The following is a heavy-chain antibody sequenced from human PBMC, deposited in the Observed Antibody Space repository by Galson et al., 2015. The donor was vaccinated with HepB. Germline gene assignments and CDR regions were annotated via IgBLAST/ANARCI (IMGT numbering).Heavy chain of an antibody. V-gene: IGHV3-53*01. J-gene: IGHJ4*02. Sequence: SLRLSCAASGFIVSNNHMTRVRQAPGKGLEWVSVIYSGGSTYYADSVKGRFTISRDNSKNTLYLQMNSLRAEDTAVYYCAREYSAGWFSGLGYWGQGTLVTVSS. CDR2: IYSGGST. CDR1: GFIVSNNH. CDR3: AREYSAGWFSGLGY. D-gene: IGHD5-12*01.